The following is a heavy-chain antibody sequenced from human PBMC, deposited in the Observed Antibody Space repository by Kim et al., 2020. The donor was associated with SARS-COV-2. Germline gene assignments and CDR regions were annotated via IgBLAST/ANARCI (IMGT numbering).Heavy chain of an antibody. V-gene: IGHV1-69*01. CDR1: GGTFSSYA. J-gene: IGHJ6*02. CDR3: ASESKLRFLEWSSASDYGMDV. D-gene: IGHD3-3*01. CDR2: IIPIFGTA. Sequence: VKVSCKASGGTFSSYAISWVRQAPGQGLEWMGGIIPIFGTANYAQKFQGRVTITADESTSTAYMELSSLRSEDTAVYYCASESKLRFLEWSSASDYGMDVWGQGTTVTVSS.